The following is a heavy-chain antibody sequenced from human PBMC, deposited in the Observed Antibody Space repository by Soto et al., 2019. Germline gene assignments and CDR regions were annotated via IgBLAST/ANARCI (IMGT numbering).Heavy chain of an antibody. CDR3: ARGSSGWANAFDI. V-gene: IGHV3-33*01. CDR2: IWYDGSNK. CDR1: GFTFSSYG. J-gene: IGHJ3*02. Sequence: GGSLRLSCAASGFTFSSYGMHWVRQAPGKGLEWVAVIWYDGSNKYYADSVKGRFTISRDNSKNTLYLQMNSLRAEDTAVYYCARGSSGWANAFDIWGQGTMVTVSS. D-gene: IGHD6-19*01.